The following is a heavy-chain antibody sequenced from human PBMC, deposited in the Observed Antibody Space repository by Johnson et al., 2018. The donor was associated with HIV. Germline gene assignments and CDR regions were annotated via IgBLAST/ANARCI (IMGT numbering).Heavy chain of an antibody. V-gene: IGHV3-30-3*01. J-gene: IGHJ3*01. D-gene: IGHD3-3*01. Sequence: QVQLVESGGGVVQPGRSLRLSCAASGFTFSSYAMHWVRQAPGKGLEWVAVISYDGSNKYYADSVKGRFTISRDNSKNTHYLQMNSLRTEDTAVYYCAREAYYARAFDLWGQGTMVTVSS. CDR3: AREAYYARAFDL. CDR1: GFTFSSYA. CDR2: ISYDGSNK.